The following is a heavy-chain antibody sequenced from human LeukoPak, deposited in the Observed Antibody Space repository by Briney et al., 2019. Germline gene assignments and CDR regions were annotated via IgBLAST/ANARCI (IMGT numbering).Heavy chain of an antibody. V-gene: IGHV4-39*01. Sequence: SETLSLTCIVSGGSISRSNYYWGWIHQSPGKGLEWIGSIYYSGNTYYNPSLKSRVTISVDTSKNQFSQKLSSVTAADTAVYYCARGDYYYDSTDLGAFDIWGQGTMVTVSS. J-gene: IGHJ3*02. D-gene: IGHD3-22*01. CDR2: IYYSGNT. CDR1: GGSISRSNYY. CDR3: ARGDYYYDSTDLGAFDI.